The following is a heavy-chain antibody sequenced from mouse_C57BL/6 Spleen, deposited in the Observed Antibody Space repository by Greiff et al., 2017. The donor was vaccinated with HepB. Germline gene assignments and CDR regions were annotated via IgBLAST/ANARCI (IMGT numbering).Heavy chain of an antibody. CDR2: INHNNGGT. Sequence: VQLQQSGPELVKPGASVKIPCKASGYTFTDYNMDWVKQSHGKSLEWIGDINHNNGGTIYNQKFKGKATLTVDKSSSTADMELRSLTSEDTAVYYCARRPGDYWGQGTSVTVSS. J-gene: IGHJ4*01. CDR1: GYTFTDYN. CDR3: ARRPGDY. V-gene: IGHV1-18*01.